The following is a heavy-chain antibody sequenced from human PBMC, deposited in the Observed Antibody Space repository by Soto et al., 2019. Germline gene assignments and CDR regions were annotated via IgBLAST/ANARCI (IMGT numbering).Heavy chain of an antibody. D-gene: IGHD4-17*01. CDR2: ISGSGGST. V-gene: IGHV3-23*01. J-gene: IGHJ2*01. CDR1: GFTFSSYA. CDR3: AKEARDYGDYRKWYFDL. Sequence: EVQLLESGGGLVQPGGSLRLSCAAAGFTFSSYAMSWVRQAPGKGLEWVSAISGSGGSTYYADSVKGRLTISRDNSNNTQNLQINSLRADDTAVYYCAKEARDYGDYRKWYFDLWGRGTQVTVSS.